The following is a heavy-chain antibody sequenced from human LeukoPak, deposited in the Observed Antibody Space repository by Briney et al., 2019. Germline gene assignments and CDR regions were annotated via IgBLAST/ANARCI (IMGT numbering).Heavy chain of an antibody. D-gene: IGHD3-22*01. CDR3: AKFPFLQYYYDSSGYYGPRFGY. Sequence: PGGSLRLSCAASGFTFSSYGMHWVRQAPGKGLEWVAFIRYDGSNKYYADSVKGRFTISRDNSKNTLYLQMNSLRAEDTAVYYCAKFPFLQYYYDSSGYYGPRFGYWGQGTLVTVSS. CDR2: IRYDGSNK. J-gene: IGHJ4*02. CDR1: GFTFSSYG. V-gene: IGHV3-30*02.